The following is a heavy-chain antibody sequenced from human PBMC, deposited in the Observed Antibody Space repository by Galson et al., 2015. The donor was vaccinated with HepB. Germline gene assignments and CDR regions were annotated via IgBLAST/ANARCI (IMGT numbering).Heavy chain of an antibody. D-gene: IGHD3-10*01. J-gene: IGHJ4*02. CDR2: INSDGSST. Sequence: SLRLSCAASGFTFSSYWMHWVRQAPGKGLVWVSRINSDGSSTSYADSVKGRFTISRDNAKNTLYLQMNSLRAEDTAVYYCARDFVLDYYADTPDYWGQGTLVTVSS. CDR3: ARDFVLDYYADTPDY. CDR1: GFTFSSYW. V-gene: IGHV3-74*01.